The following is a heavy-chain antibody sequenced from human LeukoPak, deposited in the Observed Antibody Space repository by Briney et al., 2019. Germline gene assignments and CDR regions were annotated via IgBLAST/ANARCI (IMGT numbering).Heavy chain of an antibody. CDR3: ARDPGRDGYNFLHAGLDY. J-gene: IGHJ4*02. D-gene: IGHD5-24*01. Sequence: PGGFLRLSCAASGFTFSSYGMHWVRQAPGKGLEWVAVISYDGSNKYYADSVKGRFTISRDNSKNTLYLQMNSLRAEDTAVYYCARDPGRDGYNFLHAGLDYWGQGTLVTVSS. V-gene: IGHV3-30*03. CDR1: GFTFSSYG. CDR2: ISYDGSNK.